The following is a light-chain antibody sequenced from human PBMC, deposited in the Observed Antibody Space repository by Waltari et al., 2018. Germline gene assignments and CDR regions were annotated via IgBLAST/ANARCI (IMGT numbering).Light chain of an antibody. V-gene: IGKV3-20*01. CDR1: QSVGKA. J-gene: IGKJ1*01. Sequence: EIVLTQSPGTLSLSPGERATLPCRASQSVGKALVWYQPNPGQAPRLVIYDASTRATGIPDRFSGSGFGTDFSLTISRVGPEDFAVYYCQKYERLPATFGQGTKVQIK. CDR3: QKYERLPAT. CDR2: DAS.